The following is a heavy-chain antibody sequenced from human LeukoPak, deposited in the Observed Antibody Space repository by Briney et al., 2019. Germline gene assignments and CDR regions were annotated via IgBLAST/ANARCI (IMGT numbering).Heavy chain of an antibody. CDR2: ISGSGGST. Sequence: GGSLRLSCAASGFTFSSYAMNWVRQAPGKGLEWVSGISGSGGSTFYADSVKGRFTISRDNSKNTLYLQMNSLRAEDTAVYYCARKYYDFWSGYRDYYYYMDVWGKGTTVTVSS. V-gene: IGHV3-23*01. CDR1: GFTFSSYA. CDR3: ARKYYDFWSGYRDYYYYMDV. D-gene: IGHD3-3*01. J-gene: IGHJ6*03.